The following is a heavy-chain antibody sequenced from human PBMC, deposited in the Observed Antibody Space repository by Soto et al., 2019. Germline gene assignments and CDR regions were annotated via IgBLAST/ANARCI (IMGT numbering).Heavy chain of an antibody. CDR2: IYYGGTT. Sequence: SETLSLTCTVSGGSISSYYWSWIRQPPGKGLEWIGYIYYGGTTNYNPSLKSRVTVSVETSKSQFSLTLSSVTASDTAVYYCARLGFYYQSLDPWGHGTLVTAPQ. CDR3: ARLGFYYQSLDP. CDR1: GGSISSYY. D-gene: IGHD2-2*01. V-gene: IGHV4-59*08. J-gene: IGHJ5*02.